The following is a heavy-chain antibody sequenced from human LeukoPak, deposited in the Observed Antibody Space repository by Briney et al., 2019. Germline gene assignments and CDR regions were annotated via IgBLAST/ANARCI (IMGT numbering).Heavy chain of an antibody. V-gene: IGHV3-23*01. CDR2: IIDIGGST. J-gene: IGHJ4*02. D-gene: IGHD2-15*01. CDR3: AKDQNVVVVAVDF. CDR1: GFTLSSYA. Sequence: PGGSLRLSCAASGFTLSSYAMSWVRPAPERGREWVSSIIDIGGSTYYADSVKGRFTNSRDNSKDTLYLQMNSLRAEDTAVYYCAKDQNVVVVAVDFWGQGTLVTVSS.